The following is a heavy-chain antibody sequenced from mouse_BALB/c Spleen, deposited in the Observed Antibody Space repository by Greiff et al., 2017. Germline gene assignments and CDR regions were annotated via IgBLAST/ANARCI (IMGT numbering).Heavy chain of an antibody. V-gene: IGHV3-2*02. CDR2: ISYSGST. D-gene: IGHD1-1*01. Sequence: EVKLQESGPGLVKPSQSLSLTCTVTGYSITSDYAWNWIRQFPGNKLEWMGYISYSGSTSYNPSLKSRISITRDTSKNQFFLQLNSVTTEDTATYYCARDPSSPFAYWGQGTLVTVSA. CDR3: ARDPSSPFAY. CDR1: GYSITSDYA. J-gene: IGHJ3*01.